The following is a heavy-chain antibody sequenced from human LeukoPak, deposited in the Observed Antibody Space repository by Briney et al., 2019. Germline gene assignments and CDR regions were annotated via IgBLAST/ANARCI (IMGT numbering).Heavy chain of an antibody. J-gene: IGHJ5*02. V-gene: IGHV4-39*07. CDR1: GGSISSNSYY. CDR2: INHSGST. D-gene: IGHD5-12*01. Sequence: SETLSLTCTVSGGSISSNSYYWGWIRQPPGKGLEWIGEINHSGSTNYNPSLKSRVTISVDTSKNQFSLKLSSVTAADTAVYYCASYDIVATIRSWFDPWGQGTLVTVSS. CDR3: ASYDIVATIRSWFDP.